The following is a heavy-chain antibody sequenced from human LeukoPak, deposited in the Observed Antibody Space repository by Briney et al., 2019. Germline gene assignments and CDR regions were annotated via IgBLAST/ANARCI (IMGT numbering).Heavy chain of an antibody. CDR1: GFTFSSYA. CDR3: AKDLMSSSAPFDY. V-gene: IGHV3-23*01. J-gene: IGHJ4*02. Sequence: GGSLKLSCAASGFTFSSYAMSWVRQAPGKGLEWVSAISGSGGSTYYADSVKGRFTISRDNSKNTLYLQMNSLRAEDTAVYYCAKDLMSSSAPFDYWGQGTLVTVSS. D-gene: IGHD6-6*01. CDR2: ISGSGGST.